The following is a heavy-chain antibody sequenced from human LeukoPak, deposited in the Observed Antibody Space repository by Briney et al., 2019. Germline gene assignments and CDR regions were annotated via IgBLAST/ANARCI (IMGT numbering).Heavy chain of an antibody. V-gene: IGHV3-53*01. J-gene: IGHJ4*02. D-gene: IGHD1-14*01. CDR1: GFTVITND. CDR2: LYSDGNT. CDR3: ARGVEPLAANTLAY. Sequence: GGSLRLSCAASGFTVITNDMTWVRQAPGKGLEWVSVLYSDGNTKYADSVQGRFTISRDNSKNTLYLEMNSLSPDDTAVYYCARGVEPLAANTLAYWGQGTLVTDSS.